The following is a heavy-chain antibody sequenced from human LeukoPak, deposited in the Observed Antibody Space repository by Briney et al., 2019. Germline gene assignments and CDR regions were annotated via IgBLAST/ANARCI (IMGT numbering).Heavy chain of an antibody. CDR3: ARARIPFAVVIPWDY. D-gene: IGHD3-3*01. Sequence: SVKVSCKASGGTFSSYTISWVRQAPGQGLEWMGRIIPILGTANYAQRFQGRVTITADESTSTAYMALSSLRSEDTAIYYCARARIPFAVVIPWDYWGQGTLVTVSS. CDR1: GGTFSSYT. J-gene: IGHJ4*02. V-gene: IGHV1-69*08. CDR2: IIPILGTA.